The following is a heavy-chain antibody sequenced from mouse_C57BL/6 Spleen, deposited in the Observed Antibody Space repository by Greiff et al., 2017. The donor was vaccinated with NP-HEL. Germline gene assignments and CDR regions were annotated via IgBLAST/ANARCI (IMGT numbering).Heavy chain of an antibody. Sequence: EVKLQESGPGMVKPSQSLSLTCTVTGYSITSGYDWHWIRHFPGNKLEWMGYISYSGSTNYNPSLKSRISITHDTSKNHFFLKLNSVTTEDTATYYCARGGTTVVAFDYWGQGTTLTVSS. CDR3: ARGGTTVVAFDY. CDR1: GYSITSGYD. CDR2: ISYSGST. D-gene: IGHD1-1*01. J-gene: IGHJ2*01. V-gene: IGHV3-1*01.